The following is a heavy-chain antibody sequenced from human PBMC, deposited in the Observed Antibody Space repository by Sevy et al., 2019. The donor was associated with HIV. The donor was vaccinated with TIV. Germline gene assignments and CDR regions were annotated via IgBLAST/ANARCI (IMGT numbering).Heavy chain of an antibody. CDR3: ARDRATSATGTLFDY. V-gene: IGHV3-30-3*01. D-gene: IGHD3-9*01. Sequence: GGSLRLSCAASGFTFSSYAMHWVRQAPGKGLEWVAVISYDGSNKYYADSVKGRFTISRDNSKNILYLQMNSLRAEDTAVYYCARDRATSATGTLFDYWGQGTLVTVSS. J-gene: IGHJ4*02. CDR2: ISYDGSNK. CDR1: GFTFSSYA.